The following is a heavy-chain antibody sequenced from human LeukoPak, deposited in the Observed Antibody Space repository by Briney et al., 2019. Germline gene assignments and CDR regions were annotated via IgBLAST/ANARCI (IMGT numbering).Heavy chain of an antibody. Sequence: PSETLSLTCTVSGGSISSYYWSWIRQPPGKGLEWIGYIYYSGSTNYNPSLKSRVTIPVDTSKNQFSLKLSSVTAADTAVYYCARGKIYGMDVWGQGTTVTVSS. CDR1: GGSISSYY. CDR3: ARGKIYGMDV. J-gene: IGHJ6*02. V-gene: IGHV4-59*01. CDR2: IYYSGST.